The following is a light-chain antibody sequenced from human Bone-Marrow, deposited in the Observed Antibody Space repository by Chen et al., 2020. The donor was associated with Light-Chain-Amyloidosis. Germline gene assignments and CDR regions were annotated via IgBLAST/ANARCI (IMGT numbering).Light chain of an antibody. CDR3: QVCDRSSDRPV. Sequence: SYVLTQPSSVSVAPGKPATIACGGNNIGSTSVHWYQQTPGKAPLLIVYDDSDRPSGIPERLSGSNSGNTATLTISRVEAGDEADYYCQVCDRSSDRPVFGGGTKLTVL. J-gene: IGLJ3*02. CDR1: NIGSTS. V-gene: IGLV3-21*03. CDR2: DDS.